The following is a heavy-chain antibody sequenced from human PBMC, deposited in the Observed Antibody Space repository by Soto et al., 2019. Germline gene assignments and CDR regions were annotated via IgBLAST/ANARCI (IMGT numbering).Heavy chain of an antibody. V-gene: IGHV3-21*01. Sequence: GGSLRLSCAASGFTFSSYNMNWVRQAPGKGLEWISSISSSSSYIYYADSVKGRFTIARDNAKNSLYLHMNILRAEDTAVYYCARAYCGGDCYHFDALDIGGQGIMVTV. CDR2: ISSSSSYI. D-gene: IGHD2-21*02. CDR1: GFTFSSYN. CDR3: ARAYCGGDCYHFDALDI. J-gene: IGHJ3*02.